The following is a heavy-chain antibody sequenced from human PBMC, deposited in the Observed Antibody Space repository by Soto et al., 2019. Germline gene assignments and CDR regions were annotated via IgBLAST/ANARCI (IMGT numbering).Heavy chain of an antibody. CDR3: SRTCYHDSSGYHMDVYYGIDV. V-gene: IGHV1-69*01. J-gene: IGHJ6*02. Sequence: QALLVQSGAEVKKPGSSVKVSCKASGGTLSRYVISWVRQAHGQGLEWMGGIIPLFGTASYAEKFQTRVTIPANQSTGTAYMALRSLRSEDTAVYYCSRTCYHDSSGYHMDVYYGIDVWGQGTTVIVSS. CDR1: GGTLSRYV. D-gene: IGHD3-22*01. CDR2: IIPLFGTA.